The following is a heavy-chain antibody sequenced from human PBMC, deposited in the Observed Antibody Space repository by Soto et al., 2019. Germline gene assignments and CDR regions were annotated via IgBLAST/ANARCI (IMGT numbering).Heavy chain of an antibody. J-gene: IGHJ5*02. CDR3: ARGLNRSLVYRYHLFDP. D-gene: IGHD1-20*01. CDR1: GFTFISYS. CDR2: ISSSSSYI. V-gene: IGHV3-21*01. Sequence: GGSLRLSCAASGFTFISYSMNWVRQAPGKGLEWVSSISSSSSYIYYADSVKGRFTISRDNAKNSLYLQMNSLRAEDTAVYYCARGLNRSLVYRYHLFDPCGQRTFVTGSP.